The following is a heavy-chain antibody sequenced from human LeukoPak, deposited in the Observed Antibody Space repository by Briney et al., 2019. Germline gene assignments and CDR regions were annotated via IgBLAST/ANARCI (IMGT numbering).Heavy chain of an antibody. CDR3: ARVKYGDPNDYYYYYYMDV. D-gene: IGHD4-17*01. CDR1: GFTFSSYG. V-gene: IGHV3-30*03. Sequence: GRSLRLSCAASGFTFSSYGMHWVRQAPGKGLEWVAVISYDGSNKYYADSVKGRFTISRDNAKNSLYLQMNSLRAEDTAVYYCARVKYGDPNDYYYYYYMDVWGKGTTVTVSS. J-gene: IGHJ6*03. CDR2: ISYDGSNK.